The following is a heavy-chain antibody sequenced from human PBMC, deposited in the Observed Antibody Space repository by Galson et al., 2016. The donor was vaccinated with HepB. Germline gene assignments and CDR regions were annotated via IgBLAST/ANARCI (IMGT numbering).Heavy chain of an antibody. CDR2: INPGTGNT. V-gene: IGHV1-46*01. D-gene: IGHD6-13*01. CDR3: ARDKAQQLLLKFQFDY. Sequence: SVKVSCKASGYTFTRHYLHWVRQAPGQGLEWMGIINPGTGNTIYGQRFQGRVSMTRDTSTRTVYMELSRLRSEDTAMYYCARDKAQQLLLKFQFDYWGQGTLVTVSS. J-gene: IGHJ4*02. CDR1: GYTFTRHY.